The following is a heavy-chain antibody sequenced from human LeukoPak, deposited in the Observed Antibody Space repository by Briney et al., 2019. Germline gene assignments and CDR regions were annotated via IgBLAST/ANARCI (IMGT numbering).Heavy chain of an antibody. CDR3: ARVLTHYYYMDV. D-gene: IGHD4/OR15-4a*01. Sequence: GGSLRLSCAASGFTVSSNYMSWDRQAPGKGLEWVSVIYSGGSTYYADSVKGRFTISRDNSKNTLYLQMNSLRAEDTAVYYCARVLTHYYYMDVWGKGTTVTVSS. J-gene: IGHJ6*03. CDR1: GFTVSSNY. CDR2: IYSGGST. V-gene: IGHV3-66*02.